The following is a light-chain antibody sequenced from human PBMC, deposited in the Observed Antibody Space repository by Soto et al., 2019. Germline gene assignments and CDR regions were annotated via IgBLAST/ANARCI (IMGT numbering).Light chain of an antibody. J-gene: IGKJ1*01. CDR3: HQVYAYPRT. CDR1: QGVRTY. Sequence: IQLTQHQTSLSASVGDRVTIPCRASQGVRTYLAWYQQRPGKAPQLLIFAASTLQSGVPSRFSGRGSGTDFTLTITSLQPEDFATYYCHQVYAYPRTFGQGTKVDI. CDR2: AAS. V-gene: IGKV1-9*01.